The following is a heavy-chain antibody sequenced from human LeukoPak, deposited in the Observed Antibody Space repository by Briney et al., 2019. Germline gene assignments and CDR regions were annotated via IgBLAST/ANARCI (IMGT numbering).Heavy chain of an antibody. CDR3: ARLSSGWYSPFDP. V-gene: IGHV4-39*01. CDR1: GGSISSSSYY. J-gene: IGHJ5*02. CDR2: IYYSGST. Sequence: PSETLSLTCTVSGGSISSSSYYWGWIRQPPGKGLEWIGSIYYSGSTYHNPSLKSRVTISVDTSKNQFSLKLSSVTAADTAVYYCARLSSGWYSPFDPWGQGTLVSVSS. D-gene: IGHD6-19*01.